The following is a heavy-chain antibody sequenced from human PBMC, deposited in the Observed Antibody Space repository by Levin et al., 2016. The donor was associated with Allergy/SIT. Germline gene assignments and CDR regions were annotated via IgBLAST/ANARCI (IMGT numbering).Heavy chain of an antibody. Sequence: LRLSCTVSGGSISSGGYYWSWIRQHPGKGLEWIGYIYYSGSTYYNPSLKSRVTISVDTSKNQFSLKLSSVTAADTAVYYCARTDNCGGDCYFWAAWYFDLWGRGTLVTVSS. D-gene: IGHD2-21*02. CDR3: ARTDNCGGDCYFWAAWYFDL. V-gene: IGHV4-31*03. CDR1: GGSISSGGYY. CDR2: IYYSGST. J-gene: IGHJ2*01.